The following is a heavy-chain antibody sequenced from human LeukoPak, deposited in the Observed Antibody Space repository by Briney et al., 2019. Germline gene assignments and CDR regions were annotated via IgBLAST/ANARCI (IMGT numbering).Heavy chain of an antibody. CDR3: AKGSSGYFFDL. Sequence: GGSLRLSCAASGFIFNNYGLVWVRQAPGKGLEWVSAISNDGGGTTYADFVKGRFSVSRDNSKNTLFLQMNSLRAEDTALYYCAKGSSGYFFDLWGQGTLVTISS. J-gene: IGHJ4*02. V-gene: IGHV3-23*01. CDR2: ISNDGGGT. CDR1: GFIFNNYG. D-gene: IGHD3-22*01.